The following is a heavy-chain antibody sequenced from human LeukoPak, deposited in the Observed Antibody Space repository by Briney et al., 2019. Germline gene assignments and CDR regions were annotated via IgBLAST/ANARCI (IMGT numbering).Heavy chain of an antibody. V-gene: IGHV4-39*07. D-gene: IGHD3-22*01. CDR2: IYYSGST. CDR1: GGSISSSSYY. J-gene: IGHJ4*02. CDR3: ASPYYYDSSGYFGGYFDY. Sequence: SETLSLTCTVSGGSISSSSYYWGWIRQPPGKGLEWIGSIYYSGSTYYNPSLKSRVTISVDTSKNQFSLKLSSVTAADTAVYYCASPYYYDSSGYFGGYFDYWGQGTLVTVSS.